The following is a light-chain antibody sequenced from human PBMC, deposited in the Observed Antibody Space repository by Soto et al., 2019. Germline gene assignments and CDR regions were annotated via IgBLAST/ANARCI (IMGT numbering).Light chain of an antibody. J-gene: IGKJ3*01. CDR1: QSVLYSSNNKNY. CDR2: WAS. V-gene: IGKV4-1*01. Sequence: DIVMTQSPDSLAVSLGERATINCKSSQSVLYSSNNKNYLAWYQQKPGQPPKLLIYWASTRESGVPDRFSGSGSGTDFTLTISSLQAEDVAVYYRQHYYSTPFPFGPGTKVDIK. CDR3: QHYYSTPFP.